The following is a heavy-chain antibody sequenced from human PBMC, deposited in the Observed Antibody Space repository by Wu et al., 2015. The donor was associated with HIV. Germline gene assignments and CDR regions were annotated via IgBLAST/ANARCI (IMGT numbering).Heavy chain of an antibody. CDR1: GGTFSSYA. J-gene: IGHJ5*02. D-gene: IGHD2-2*01. V-gene: IGHV1-69*13. CDR3: ARALYSHVVVPAAIPSNWFDP. Sequence: QVQLVQSGAEVKKPGSSVKVSCKASGGTFSSYAISWVRQAPGQGLEWMGRIIPIFGTANYAQKFQGRVTITADESTSTAYMELSSLRSEDTAVYYCARALYSHVVVPAAIPSNWFDPWGQGTLVTVSS. CDR2: IIPIFGTA.